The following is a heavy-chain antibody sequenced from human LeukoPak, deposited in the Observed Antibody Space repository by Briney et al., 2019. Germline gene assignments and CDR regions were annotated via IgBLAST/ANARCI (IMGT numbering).Heavy chain of an antibody. CDR3: ASEDPSSSWYYSNFVY. CDR2: ISYDGSNK. J-gene: IGHJ4*02. V-gene: IGHV3-30*01. CDR1: GFTFSSYA. Sequence: GRSLRLSCAASGFTFSSYAMHWVRQAPGKGLEWVAVISYDGSNKYYADSVKGRFTISRDNSKNTLYLQMNSLRAEDTAVYCCASEDPSSSWYYSNFVYWGQGTLVTVSS. D-gene: IGHD6-13*01.